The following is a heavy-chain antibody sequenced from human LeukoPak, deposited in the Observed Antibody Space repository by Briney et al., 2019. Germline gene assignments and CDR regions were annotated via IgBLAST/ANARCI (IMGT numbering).Heavy chain of an antibody. J-gene: IGHJ6*03. Sequence: GASVKVSCKASGYTFTSYGISWVRQAPGQGLEWMGWISAYNGNTNYAQKLQGRVTMTTDTSTSTAYMELRSLRSDDTAVYYCARVEYFDWFRITGTTGYYYYMDVWGKGTTVTVSS. CDR3: ARVEYFDWFRITGTTGYYYYMDV. D-gene: IGHD1-20*01. CDR2: ISAYNGNT. CDR1: GYTFTSYG. V-gene: IGHV1-18*01.